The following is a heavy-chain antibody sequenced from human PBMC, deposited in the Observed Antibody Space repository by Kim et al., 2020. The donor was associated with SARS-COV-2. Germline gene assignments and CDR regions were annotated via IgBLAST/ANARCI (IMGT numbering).Heavy chain of an antibody. J-gene: IGHJ4*02. V-gene: IGHV3-11*04. D-gene: IGHD3-22*01. CDR3: ASGYYYDSSGYYYPDY. Sequence: SVRGRFTISGDNAKNSLYLQMNSLGAEDTAVYYCASGYYYDSSGYYYPDYWGQGTLVTVSS.